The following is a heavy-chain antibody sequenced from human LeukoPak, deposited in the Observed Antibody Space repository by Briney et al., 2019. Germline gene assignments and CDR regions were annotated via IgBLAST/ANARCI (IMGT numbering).Heavy chain of an antibody. CDR2: IYTSGST. CDR1: GGSISSGNYY. J-gene: IGHJ6*03. CDR3: ARDTGGYDSSYFDSFYMDV. V-gene: IGHV4-61*02. Sequence: SETLSLTCTVSGGSISSGNYYWSWIRQPAGKGLEWIGLIYTSGSTKYSPSLKSRVSISVDMSRNQFSLKLNSVTAADTAVYYCARDTGGYDSSYFDSFYMDVWGRGTTVTISS. D-gene: IGHD5-12*01.